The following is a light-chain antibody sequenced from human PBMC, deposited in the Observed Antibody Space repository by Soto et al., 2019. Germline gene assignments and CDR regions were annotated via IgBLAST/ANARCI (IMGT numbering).Light chain of an antibody. CDR2: DAS. J-gene: IGKJ5*01. V-gene: IGKV3-11*01. CDR3: QQRLHWPIT. Sequence: DIVLTQSPATLSLSPGDRVTLSCRASQTVGRYLSWYQHSPGQGPRLLVYDASNRATGVPARFSGSGSETDFPITISSLEHEDFAVYYCQQRLHWPITFGQGTRLEIK. CDR1: QTVGRY.